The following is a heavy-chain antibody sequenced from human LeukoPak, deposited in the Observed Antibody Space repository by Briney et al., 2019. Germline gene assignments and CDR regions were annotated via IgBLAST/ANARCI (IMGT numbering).Heavy chain of an antibody. D-gene: IGHD5-18*01. J-gene: IGHJ4*02. Sequence: PGGSLRLSCAASGFTFRDYPMHWVRQAPGKGLQWVAVFSYDGTSKYGDSVKGRFTISRENSKNTIHLQMNGLRPDDTAIYYCAGEVEYSISSLYFDYWGQGALVTVSS. CDR2: FSYDGTSK. V-gene: IGHV3-30*03. CDR3: AGEVEYSISSLYFDY. CDR1: GFTFRDYP.